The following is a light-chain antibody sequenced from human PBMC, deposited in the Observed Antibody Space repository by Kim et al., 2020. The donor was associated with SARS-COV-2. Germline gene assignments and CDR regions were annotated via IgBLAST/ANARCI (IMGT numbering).Light chain of an antibody. CDR3: QQDYNLLT. V-gene: IGKV3D-7*01. Sequence: PGIRVTPVGRASQSFSSSYLTWYQQQPGQAPRLLIYGASSRATGIPARFSGSGSGTDFSLTISSLQPEDFAVYYCQQDYNLLTFGGGTKVNIK. CDR2: GAS. J-gene: IGKJ4*01. CDR1: QSFSSSY.